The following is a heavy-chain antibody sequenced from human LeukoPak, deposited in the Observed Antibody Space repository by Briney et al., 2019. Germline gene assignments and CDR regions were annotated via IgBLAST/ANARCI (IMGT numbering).Heavy chain of an antibody. CDR3: ARMNTVLVNGLNSYYYMDV. D-gene: IGHD5-18*01. CDR2: ISSSGSTR. Sequence: GGSLRLSCAASGFTFSSYEMNWVRQAPGKGLQWVSYISSSGSTRYYAESVKGRFTISRDNTRNSLYLQMDSLRAEDTALYYCARMNTVLVNGLNSYYYMDVWGKGTTVTISS. CDR1: GFTFSSYE. J-gene: IGHJ6*03. V-gene: IGHV3-48*03.